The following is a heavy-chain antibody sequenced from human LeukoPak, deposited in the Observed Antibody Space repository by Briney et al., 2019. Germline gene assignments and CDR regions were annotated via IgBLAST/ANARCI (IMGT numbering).Heavy chain of an antibody. V-gene: IGHV3-30-3*01. D-gene: IGHD2-2*01. CDR2: ISYDGSNK. CDR3: ARAAVPTRYCSSTSCYDAFDI. Sequence: GGSLRLSCAASGFTFSSYAMHWVRQAPGKGLEWVAVISYDGSNKYYADSVKGRFTISRDNSKNTLYLQMSSLRAEDTAVYYCARAAVPTRYCSSTSCYDAFDIWGQGTMVTVSS. J-gene: IGHJ3*02. CDR1: GFTFSSYA.